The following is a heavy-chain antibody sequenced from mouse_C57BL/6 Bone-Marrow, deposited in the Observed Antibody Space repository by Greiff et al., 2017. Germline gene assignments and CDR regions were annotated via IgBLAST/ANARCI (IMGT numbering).Heavy chain of an antibody. Sequence: EVKVEESGGGLVQPKGSLKLSCAASGFTFNTYAMHWVRQAPGKGLEWVARLRSKSSNYATYYADSVKDRFTISRDDSQSMLYLQKNNLKTEDTAMYYCGRRWQGVYYAMDYWGQGTSVTVSS. D-gene: IGHD2-3*01. V-gene: IGHV10-3*01. CDR1: GFTFNTYA. CDR3: GRRWQGVYYAMDY. J-gene: IGHJ4*01. CDR2: LRSKSSNYAT.